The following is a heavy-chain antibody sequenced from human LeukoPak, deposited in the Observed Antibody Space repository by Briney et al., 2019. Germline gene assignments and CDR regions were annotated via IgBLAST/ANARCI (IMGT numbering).Heavy chain of an antibody. V-gene: IGHV3-21*01. CDR1: GFTFSSYS. CDR3: ARNRDDYNAPLDY. J-gene: IGHJ4*02. D-gene: IGHD5-24*01. CDR2: ISSSSSSYSYT. Sequence: GGSLRLSCAASGFTFSSYSMHWVRQAPGKGLEWVSSISSSSSSYSYTYYADSVKGRFTISRDNAKNSLLVQMNSLRAEDTAVYFCARNRDDYNAPLDYWGQGTLVTVSS.